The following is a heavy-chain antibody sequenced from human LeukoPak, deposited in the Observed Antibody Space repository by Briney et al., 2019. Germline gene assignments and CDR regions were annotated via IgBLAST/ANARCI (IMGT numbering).Heavy chain of an antibody. CDR2: IIPIFGTA. Sequence: SVKVSCKASGYTFTSYGISWVRQAPGQGLEWMGGIIPIFGTANYAQKFQGRVTITADESTSTAYMELSSLRSEDTAVYYCARAGGSPALMVSAEYFQHWGQGTLVTVSS. CDR1: GYTFTSYG. CDR3: ARAGGSPALMVSAEYFQH. J-gene: IGHJ1*01. D-gene: IGHD1-26*01. V-gene: IGHV1-69*13.